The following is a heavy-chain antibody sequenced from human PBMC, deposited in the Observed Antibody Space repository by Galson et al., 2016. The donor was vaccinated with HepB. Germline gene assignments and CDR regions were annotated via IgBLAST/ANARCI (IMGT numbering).Heavy chain of an antibody. V-gene: IGHV4-39*01. D-gene: IGHD3-22*01. J-gene: IGHJ4*02. CDR2: IYYSGST. CDR1: GGSISSSSHY. Sequence: SETLSLTCTVSGGSISSSSHYWGWIRQPPGKGLEWIGSIYYSGSTSYNPSLKSRVTISVDTSKNQFFLKLSSVTAADTAVYYCARYYYDSDNYPPGYWGQGTLVTVSS. CDR3: ARYYYDSDNYPPGY.